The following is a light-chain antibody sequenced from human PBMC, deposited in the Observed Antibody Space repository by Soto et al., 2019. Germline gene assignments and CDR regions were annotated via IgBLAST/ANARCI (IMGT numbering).Light chain of an antibody. CDR1: QNDIGTYDY. Sequence: QPVLTQPTSVSGSPGPSITLSCTGNQNDIGTYDYVSWYQQHPGRAPRLLIYEVTNRPSGVSNRFSGSKSGNTAYLTISGLQGDDEADYYCCSKTSTITYVFGSGTKVTVL. CDR2: EVT. V-gene: IGLV2-14*03. J-gene: IGLJ1*01. CDR3: CSKTSTITYV.